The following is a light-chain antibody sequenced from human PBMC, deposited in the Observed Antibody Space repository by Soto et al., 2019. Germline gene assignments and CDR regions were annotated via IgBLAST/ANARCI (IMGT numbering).Light chain of an antibody. CDR1: SSDVGGYNY. Sequence: QSALTQPASVSGSPGQSITISCTGTSSDVGGYNYVSWYQQHPGKAPKLMIYDVSNRPSGVSNRFSGSKSGNTGSLTISGLQAEDEADYYCSSYTSSSTPLVFGTGTKVTVL. V-gene: IGLV2-14*01. CDR3: SSYTSSSTPLV. CDR2: DVS. J-gene: IGLJ1*01.